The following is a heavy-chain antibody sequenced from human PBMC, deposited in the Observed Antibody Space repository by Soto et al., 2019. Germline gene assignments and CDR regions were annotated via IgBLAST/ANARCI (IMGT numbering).Heavy chain of an antibody. CDR2: ISYDGNKK. CDR3: AQEATGGWHFFDT. V-gene: IGHV3-30*18. Sequence: PRGSLRLSCAASGFTFRGYGMHWVRQAPGKGLEWVADISYDGNKKYYTDSVKGRFTISRDNSKNTLYLQMNSLRTEDTALYYCAQEATGGWHFFDTWGQGTLVPVSS. D-gene: IGHD6-19*01. J-gene: IGHJ4*02. CDR1: GFTFRGYG.